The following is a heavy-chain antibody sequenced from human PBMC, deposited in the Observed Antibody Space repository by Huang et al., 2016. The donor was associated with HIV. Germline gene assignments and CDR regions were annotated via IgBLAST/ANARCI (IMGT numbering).Heavy chain of an antibody. CDR1: GGYFRHYY. V-gene: IGHV4-34*02. CDR3: ASGHYDFSSGSSTGWYLDL. CDR2: SDSEGTT. D-gene: IGHD3-3*01. J-gene: IGHJ2*01. Sequence: QVQLEQWGAGLLKPSETLFLTCAVDGGYFRHYYWTWIRQLPEKGLEWIGESDSEGTTKDRASLKCRLFISRDTKRNQFYLKFDSMTAADTAMYYCASGHYDFSSGSSTGWYLDLWGRGTLVTVS.